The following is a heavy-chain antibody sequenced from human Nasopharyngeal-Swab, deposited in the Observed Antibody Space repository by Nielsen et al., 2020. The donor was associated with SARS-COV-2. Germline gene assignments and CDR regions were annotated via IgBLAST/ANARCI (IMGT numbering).Heavy chain of an antibody. V-gene: IGHV4-59*01. J-gene: IGHJ4*02. CDR3: ARDGYASGIDY. Sequence: WIRQPPGKGLEWIGYIYYSGSTSYNPSLKSRVTISVDTSKNQFSLKVSSVTAADTAVYYCARDGYASGIDYWGQGTLVTVSS. D-gene: IGHD3-16*01. CDR2: IYYSGST.